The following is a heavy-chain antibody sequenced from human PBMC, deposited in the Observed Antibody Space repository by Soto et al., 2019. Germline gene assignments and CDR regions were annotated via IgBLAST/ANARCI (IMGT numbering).Heavy chain of an antibody. J-gene: IGHJ4*01. CDR2: ITDTGGDT. CDR1: GFIFSSYA. Sequence: LRLSCAASGFIFSSYAMSWVRQAPGKGLEWVSVITDTGGDTLYADSVKGRFTISRDNSQNILSLQMNSLRAEDAAIYYCAKGSEEGSPGSRVFDYGGRGTRVTGSS. CDR3: AKGSEEGSPGSRVFDY. V-gene: IGHV3-23*01. D-gene: IGHD3-10*01.